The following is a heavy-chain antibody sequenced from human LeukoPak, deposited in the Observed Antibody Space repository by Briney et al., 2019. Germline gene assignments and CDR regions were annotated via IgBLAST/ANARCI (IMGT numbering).Heavy chain of an antibody. J-gene: IGHJ4*02. Sequence: ASVKVSCKASGYTFTSYYMHWVRQASGQGLEWIGIINPSGGRTSYAQKFQGRVTMTRDTSTSTVYMELSSLRSEDTAVYYCARVRYSGYDLFDYWGQGTLVTV. CDR1: GYTFTSYY. CDR3: ARVRYSGYDLFDY. D-gene: IGHD5-12*01. V-gene: IGHV1-46*01. CDR2: INPSGGRT.